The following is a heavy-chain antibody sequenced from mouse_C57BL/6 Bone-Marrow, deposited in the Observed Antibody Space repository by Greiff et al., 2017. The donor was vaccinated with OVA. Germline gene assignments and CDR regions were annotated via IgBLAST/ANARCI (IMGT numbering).Heavy chain of an antibody. CDR1: GYTFTSYW. J-gene: IGHJ4*01. CDR2: IYPGSGST. CDR3: ARSGYYGSEGAMDD. D-gene: IGHD1-1*01. Sequence: QVQLQQPGAELVKPGASVKMSCKASGYTFTSYWITWVKQRPGQGLEWIGDIYPGSGSTKYNAKFKSTATLTVDTSSSTAYMQLSSLTSEDSAVYYGARSGYYGSEGAMDDGGKGTSVTVYS. V-gene: IGHV1-55*01.